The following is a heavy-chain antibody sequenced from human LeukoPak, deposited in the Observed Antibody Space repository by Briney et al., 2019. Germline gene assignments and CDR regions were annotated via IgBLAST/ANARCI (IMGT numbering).Heavy chain of an antibody. CDR1: GRTFSKYG. D-gene: IGHD3-16*01. V-gene: IGHV1-18*01. CDR3: ARGYGDDY. CDR2: ISPYSGNT. Sequence: ASVKVSCKASGRTFSKYGIIWARQAPGQGLEWMGWISPYSGNTDYAQKFQGRVTMTTDTSASTVYMELRSLRSDDTAIYYCARGYGDDYWGQGTLLTVSS. J-gene: IGHJ4*02.